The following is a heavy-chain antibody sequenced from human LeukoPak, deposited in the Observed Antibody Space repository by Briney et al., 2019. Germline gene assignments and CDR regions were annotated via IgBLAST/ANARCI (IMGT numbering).Heavy chain of an antibody. D-gene: IGHD2-2*01. J-gene: IGHJ6*03. CDR2: IYYSGST. V-gene: IGHV4-39*01. Sequence: PSETLSLTCTVSGGSISSSSYYWGWIRQPPGKGLEWIGSIYYSGSTYYNPSLKSRVTISVDTSKNQFSLKLSSVTAADTAVYYCVRVVPAAILVYYYYMDVWGKGTTVTVSS. CDR1: GGSISSSSYY. CDR3: VRVVPAAILVYYYYMDV.